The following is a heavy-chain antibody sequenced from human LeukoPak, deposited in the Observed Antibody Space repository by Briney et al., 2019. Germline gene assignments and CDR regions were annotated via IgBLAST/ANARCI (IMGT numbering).Heavy chain of an antibody. D-gene: IGHD3-10*01. V-gene: IGHV5-51*01. CDR2: IYPGDSDT. CDR3: ARLYSYGSGTIDY. Sequence: GESLQISCEASGYKFSSYWIGWVRQLPGKGLEWMGIIYPGDSDTRYSPSFQGQVTISADKSISTAYLQWSSLKASDTAMYYCARLYSYGSGTIDYWGQGTLVTVSS. J-gene: IGHJ4*02. CDR1: GYKFSSYW.